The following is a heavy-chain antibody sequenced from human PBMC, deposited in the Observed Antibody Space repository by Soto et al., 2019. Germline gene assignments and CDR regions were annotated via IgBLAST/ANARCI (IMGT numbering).Heavy chain of an antibody. CDR1: GGTFSSYA. J-gene: IGHJ6*02. Sequence: QVQLVQSGAEVKKPGSSVKVSCKASGGTFSSYAISWVRQAPGQGLEWMGGIIPIFGTANYAQKFQGRVTITADESTSTAYMELSSLRSEDTAVYYCAARIWSPSQHYYYYGMDVWGQGTTVTVSS. V-gene: IGHV1-69*12. CDR3: AARIWSPSQHYYYYGMDV. CDR2: IIPIFGTA. D-gene: IGHD3-10*01.